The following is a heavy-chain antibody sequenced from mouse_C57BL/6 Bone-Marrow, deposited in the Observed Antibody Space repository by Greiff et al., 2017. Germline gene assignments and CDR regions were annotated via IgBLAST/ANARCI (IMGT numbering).Heavy chain of an antibody. CDR3: TRVGYHAMDY. V-gene: IGHV1-15*01. CDR1: GYTFTDYE. Sequence: VQLQQSGAELVRPGASVTLSCKASGYTFTDYEMHWVKQTPVHGLEWIGAIDPETGGTAYNQKFKGKAILTADKSSSTAYMELRSLTSEDSAVYYCTRVGYHAMDYWGQGTSGTVSS. CDR2: IDPETGGT. J-gene: IGHJ4*01.